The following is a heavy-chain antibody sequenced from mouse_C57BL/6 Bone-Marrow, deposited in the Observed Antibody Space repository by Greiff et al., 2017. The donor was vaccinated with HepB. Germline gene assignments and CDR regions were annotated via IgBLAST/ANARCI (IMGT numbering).Heavy chain of an antibody. CDR2: ISNGGGST. D-gene: IGHD2-3*01. CDR1: GFTFSDYY. CDR3: ARQGGYYAYYFDY. J-gene: IGHJ2*01. V-gene: IGHV5-12*01. Sequence: EVQGVESGGGLVQPGGSLKLSCAASGFTFSDYYMYWVRQTPEKRLEWVAYISNGGGSTYYPDTVKGRFTISRDNAKNTLYLQMSRLKSEDTAMYYCARQGGYYAYYFDYWGQGTTLTVSS.